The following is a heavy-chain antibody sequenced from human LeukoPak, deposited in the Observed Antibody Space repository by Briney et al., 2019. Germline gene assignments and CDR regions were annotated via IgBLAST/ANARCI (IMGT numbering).Heavy chain of an antibody. J-gene: IGHJ4*02. V-gene: IGHV3-23*01. D-gene: IGHD4-23*01. CDR1: GSTFGSYA. CDR2: LSGSGGST. Sequence: GGSLRLSCAASGSTFGSYAMNWVRQAPGRGLEWVSTLSGSGGSTYYADAVKGRFTISRDNSKNTLYLQMTSLRAEDTAVYYCAKSRTVVIPLDYWGQGSLVTVSS. CDR3: AKSRTVVIPLDY.